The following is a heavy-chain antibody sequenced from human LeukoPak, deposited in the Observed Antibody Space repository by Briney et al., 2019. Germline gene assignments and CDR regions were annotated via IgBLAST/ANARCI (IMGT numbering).Heavy chain of an antibody. V-gene: IGHV3-48*03. CDR2: IRKDGNSV. CDR1: GFTFSSYE. CDR3: GRDPHSGSRIDI. D-gene: IGHD1-26*01. Sequence: PGGSLRLSCAASGFTFSSYEMNWVRQAPGEGPEWLSYIRKDGNSVWSADSVKDLFTAFRDNAKNSLYLQINSRWAEDTAFYYCGRDPHSGSRIDIW. J-gene: IGHJ3*02.